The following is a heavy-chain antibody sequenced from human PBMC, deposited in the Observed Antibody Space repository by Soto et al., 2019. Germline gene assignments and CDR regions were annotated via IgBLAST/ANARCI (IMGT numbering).Heavy chain of an antibody. CDR3: ARVVVSYGDYAWFDP. V-gene: IGHV1-69*13. Sequence: ASVKVSCKASGVPFNSYAISWVRQAPGQGREWMGGIIPIFGTAYSAQKFQGRVTITADESTSTADMELSSLRSEDTAVYYCARVVVSYGDYAWFDPWGQGTLVTVSS. CDR2: IIPIFGTA. D-gene: IGHD4-17*01. J-gene: IGHJ5*02. CDR1: GVPFNSYA.